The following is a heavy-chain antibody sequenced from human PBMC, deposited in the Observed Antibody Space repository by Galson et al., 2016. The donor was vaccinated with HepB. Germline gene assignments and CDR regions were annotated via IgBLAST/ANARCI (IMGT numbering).Heavy chain of an antibody. CDR1: GFTFTSYE. Sequence: LRLSCAASGFTFTSYEMNWVRQAPGKGLEWVSYISGSGNSIYYADSVRGRFTISRDNAKNSLYLQMNSLRAEDTAVYYCAREWFGEYGMDVWGQGTTVTVSS. CDR2: ISGSGNSI. V-gene: IGHV3-48*03. CDR3: AREWFGEYGMDV. D-gene: IGHD3-10*01. J-gene: IGHJ6*02.